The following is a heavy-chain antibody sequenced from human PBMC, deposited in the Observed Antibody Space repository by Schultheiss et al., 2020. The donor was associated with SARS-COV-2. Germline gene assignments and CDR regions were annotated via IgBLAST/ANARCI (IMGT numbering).Heavy chain of an antibody. CDR1: GGSISSYY. CDR2: IYTSGST. Sequence: SETLSLTCTVSGGSISSYYWSWIRQPAGKGLEWIGRIYTSGSTNYNPSLKSRVTISVDTSKNQFSLKLSSVTAADTAVYYCARVLLQYVYMDVWGKGTTVTVSS. D-gene: IGHD4-11*01. CDR3: ARVLLQYVYMDV. J-gene: IGHJ6*03. V-gene: IGHV4-4*07.